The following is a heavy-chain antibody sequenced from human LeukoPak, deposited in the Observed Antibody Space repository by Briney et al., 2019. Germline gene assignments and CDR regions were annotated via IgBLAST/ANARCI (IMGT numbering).Heavy chain of an antibody. D-gene: IGHD6-6*01. Sequence: SGRSLRLSCAASGSTFSSYGMHWVRQAPGKGLEWVAVISYDGSNKYYADSVKGRFTISRDNSKNTLYLQMNSLRAEDTAVYYCAKDAKYSSSEGDYYGMDVWGQGTTVTVSS. CDR3: AKDAKYSSSEGDYYGMDV. CDR1: GSTFSSYG. J-gene: IGHJ6*02. CDR2: ISYDGSNK. V-gene: IGHV3-30*18.